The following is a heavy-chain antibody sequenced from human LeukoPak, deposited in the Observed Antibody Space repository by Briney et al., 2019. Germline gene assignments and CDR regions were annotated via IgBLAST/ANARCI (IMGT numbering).Heavy chain of an antibody. J-gene: IGHJ6*02. D-gene: IGHD2-2*01. CDR3: ARGPLNIVVVPAPYYYYGVDV. Sequence: PSETLSLTCAVYGGSFSGYYWSWIRQPPGKGLEWIGEINHSGSTNYNPSLKSRVTISVDTSKNQFSLKLSSVTAADTAVYYCARGPLNIVVVPAPYYYYGVDVWGQGTTVTVSS. V-gene: IGHV4-34*01. CDR1: GGSFSGYY. CDR2: INHSGST.